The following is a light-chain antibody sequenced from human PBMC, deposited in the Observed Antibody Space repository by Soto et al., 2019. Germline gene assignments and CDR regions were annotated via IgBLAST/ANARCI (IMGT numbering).Light chain of an antibody. CDR1: QNISIX. V-gene: IGKV3-20*01. J-gene: IGKJ1*01. CDR3: QQYEMATKT. CDR2: CSS. Sequence: ILLTYFPATFSLSQGKRATLQCSASQNISIXLAWYQQKPCQAPRLLIDCSSSSATGSPDSLSGTGSGTAFTLTISRLEPDYSACYYFQQYEMATKTFGQGTKVDIK.